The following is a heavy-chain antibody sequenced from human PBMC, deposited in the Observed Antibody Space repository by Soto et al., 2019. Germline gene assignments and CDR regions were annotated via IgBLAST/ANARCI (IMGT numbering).Heavy chain of an antibody. CDR3: ARDDRQWAGAEAVVTATRVYPGMHV. D-gene: IGHD2-21*02. CDR1: GYIFNNYG. CDR2: VSVSNGKT. Sequence: QVQLVQSGPEVKKPGASVKVSCKASGYIFNNYGLSWVRQAPGDGLEWMGWVSVSNGKTHYAQKFQDRVTMTTDTSTSTAYMDLRSLRSADTAVYYCARDDRQWAGAEAVVTATRVYPGMHVWGQGTTVTVSS. V-gene: IGHV1-18*01. J-gene: IGHJ6*02.